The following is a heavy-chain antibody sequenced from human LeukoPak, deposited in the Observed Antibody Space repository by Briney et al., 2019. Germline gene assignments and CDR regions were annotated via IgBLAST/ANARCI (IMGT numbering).Heavy chain of an antibody. D-gene: IGHD2-21*02. CDR2: IWYDGSNK. J-gene: IGHJ3*02. V-gene: IGHV3-33*01. CDR1: GFTFSSYA. Sequence: GGSLRLSCAASGFTFSSYAMHWVRQAPGKGLEWVAVIWYDGSNKYYADSVKGRFTISRDNSKNTLYLQMNSLRAEDTAVYYCARDRLAYCGGDCYWGDPFDIWGQGTMVTVSS. CDR3: ARDRLAYCGGDCYWGDPFDI.